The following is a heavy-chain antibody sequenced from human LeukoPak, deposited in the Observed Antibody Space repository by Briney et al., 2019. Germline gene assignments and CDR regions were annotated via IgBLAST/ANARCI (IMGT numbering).Heavy chain of an antibody. CDR2: IYYSKNT. Sequence: SETLSLTCTVSGGSISSNSAYWGWIRQPPGKGLEWIGSIYYSKNTYYNPSLKSRVTISADTSKNQFSLRLDSVSAADTAVYYCASPRGFSYGYFDHWGRGSLVTVSS. V-gene: IGHV4-39*01. CDR1: GGSISSNSAY. J-gene: IGHJ4*02. CDR3: ASPRGFSYGYFDH. D-gene: IGHD5-18*01.